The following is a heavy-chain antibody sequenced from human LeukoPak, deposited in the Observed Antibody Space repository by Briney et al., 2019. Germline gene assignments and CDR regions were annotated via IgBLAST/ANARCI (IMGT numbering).Heavy chain of an antibody. V-gene: IGHV3-33*01. D-gene: IGHD2-15*01. Sequence: GGSLRLSCAASGFTFSSYGMHWVRQAPGKGLEWVAVIWYDGSNKYYADSVKGRFTISRDNSKNTLYLQMNSLRAEDTAVYYCASSQERYCSGGSCYSFAGDFDYWGRGTLVTVSS. CDR1: GFTFSSYG. CDR2: IWYDGSNK. J-gene: IGHJ4*02. CDR3: ASSQERYCSGGSCYSFAGDFDY.